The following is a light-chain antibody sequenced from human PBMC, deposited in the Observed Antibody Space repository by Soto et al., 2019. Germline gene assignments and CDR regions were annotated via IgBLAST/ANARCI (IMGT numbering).Light chain of an antibody. CDR2: KAS. V-gene: IGKV1-5*03. CDR3: QQYNSYWT. J-gene: IGKJ1*01. Sequence: DIQMTQSPSTLSASVGDRFTITCRASQTIINWLAWYQQKPGKAPKLLIYKASSLESGVPSRFSGSGSGTEFTLTISSLQPDDFATYYCQQYNSYWTFGQGTKVDIK. CDR1: QTIINW.